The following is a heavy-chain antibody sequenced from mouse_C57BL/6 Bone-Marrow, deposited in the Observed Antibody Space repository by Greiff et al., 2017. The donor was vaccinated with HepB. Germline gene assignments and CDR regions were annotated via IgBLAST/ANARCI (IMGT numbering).Heavy chain of an antibody. CDR1: GYTFTSYW. J-gene: IGHJ4*01. D-gene: IGHD3-2*02. V-gene: IGHV1-72*01. CDR2: IDPNSGGT. Sequence: QVQLQQPGAELVKPGASVKLSCKASGYTFTSYWMHWVKQRPGRGLEWIGRIDPNSGGTKYNEKFKSKATLTVDKPSSTAYMQLSSLTSEDSAVYYSASSDSSGYFYAMDYWGQGTSVTVSS. CDR3: ASSDSSGYFYAMDY.